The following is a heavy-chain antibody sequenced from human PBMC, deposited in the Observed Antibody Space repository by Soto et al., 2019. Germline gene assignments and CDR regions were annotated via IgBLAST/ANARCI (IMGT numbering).Heavy chain of an antibody. J-gene: IGHJ4*02. CDR3: ARTDIAVAGYYFDY. CDR1: GFTFSSYS. V-gene: IGHV3-48*02. CDR2: ISSSSSTI. Sequence: GGSLRLSCAASGFTFSSYSMNWVRQAPGKGLEWVSYISSSSSTIYYADSVKGRFTISRDNAKNSLYLQMNSLRDEDTAVYYCARTDIAVAGYYFDYWGQGTLVTVSS. D-gene: IGHD6-19*01.